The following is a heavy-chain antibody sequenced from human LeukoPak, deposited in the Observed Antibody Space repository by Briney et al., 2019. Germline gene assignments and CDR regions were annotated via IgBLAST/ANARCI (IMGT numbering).Heavy chain of an antibody. CDR1: GFTVSSNY. CDR2: IYSGGST. Sequence: GGSLRLSCAASGFTVSSNYMSWVRQAPGKGLEWVSVIYSGGSTYYADSVKGRFTISRDNSKNTLYLQMNSLRAEDTAVYYCAREKDGSSSWYYMDAWGKGTTVTVSS. D-gene: IGHD6-13*01. CDR3: AREKDGSSSWYYMDA. J-gene: IGHJ6*03. V-gene: IGHV3-66*02.